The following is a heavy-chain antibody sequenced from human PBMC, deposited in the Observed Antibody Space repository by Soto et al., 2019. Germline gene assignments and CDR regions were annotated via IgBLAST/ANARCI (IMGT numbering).Heavy chain of an antibody. D-gene: IGHD1-1*01. CDR3: ARNNPRRGGRQS. CDR2: ISSSSSYI. J-gene: IGHJ5*02. V-gene: IGHV3-21*01. CDR1: GFTFSSYS. Sequence: EVQLVESGGGLVKPGGSLRLSCAASGFTFSSYSMNWVRQAPGKGLEWVSSISSSSSYIYYADSVKGRFTISRDNAKNSLCLQMNSLRAEDTAVYYCARNNPRRGGRQSWGQGTLVTVSS.